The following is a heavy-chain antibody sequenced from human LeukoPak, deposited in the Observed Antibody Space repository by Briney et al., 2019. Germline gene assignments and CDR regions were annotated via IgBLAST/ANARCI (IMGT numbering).Heavy chain of an antibody. CDR1: GGSISSCTYS. CDR2: FSCSGST. CDR3: ARDWNRYAH. V-gene: IGHV4-39*07. Sequence: PSETLSLTCPVSGGSISSCTYSWGWIRQPPGKGLEWIGSFSCSGSTYYNPSFKSRVTISVDTSKSQFSLYMDSVTAADTAVYYCARDWNRYAHWGQGTLVTVSS. D-gene: IGHD1-1*01. J-gene: IGHJ4*02.